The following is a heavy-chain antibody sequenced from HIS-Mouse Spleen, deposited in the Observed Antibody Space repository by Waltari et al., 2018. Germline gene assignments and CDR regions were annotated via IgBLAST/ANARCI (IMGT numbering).Heavy chain of an antibody. Sequence: QVQLVESGGGVVQPGRSLRLSCSASGFIFRSYGRLWVGQAPGKGLEWVAVISYDGSNKYYADSVKGRFTISRDNSKNTLYLQMNSLRAEDTAVYYCAKDKHHAFDYWGQGNLVTVSS. V-gene: IGHV3-30*18. CDR1: GFIFRSYG. J-gene: IGHJ4*02. CDR3: AKDKHHAFDY. CDR2: ISYDGSNK.